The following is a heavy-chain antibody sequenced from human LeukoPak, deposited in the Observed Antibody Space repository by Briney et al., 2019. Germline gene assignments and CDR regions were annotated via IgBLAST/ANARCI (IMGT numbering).Heavy chain of an antibody. D-gene: IGHD6-19*01. J-gene: IGHJ4*02. V-gene: IGHV4-59*01. Sequence: ASETLSLTCTVSGVSISSYYWSRIRQPPGKGLEWIGYIYYSGSTNYNPSLESRVTISVDTSKNQFSLRLSSVTAADTAVYYCAREYSSGWSGTGYWGQGTLVTVSS. CDR3: AREYSSGWSGTGY. CDR2: IYYSGST. CDR1: GVSISSYY.